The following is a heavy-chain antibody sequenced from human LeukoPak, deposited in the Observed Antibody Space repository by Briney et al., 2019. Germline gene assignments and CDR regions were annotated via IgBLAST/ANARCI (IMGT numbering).Heavy chain of an antibody. CDR1: GFTVSSNY. V-gene: IGHV3-66*04. Sequence: GGPLRLSCADSGFTVSSNYMGWVRQAPGKGLEWVSVIYTDGRTYSADSMKGRFTLSRDNSKNTLYLQMSSLRAEDTAVYYCARRRAASWSFDSWGQGTLVTVSS. CDR3: ARRRAASWSFDS. CDR2: IYTDGRT. J-gene: IGHJ4*02. D-gene: IGHD6-13*01.